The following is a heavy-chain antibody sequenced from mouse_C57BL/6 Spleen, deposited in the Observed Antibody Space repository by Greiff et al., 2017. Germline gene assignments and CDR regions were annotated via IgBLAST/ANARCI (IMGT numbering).Heavy chain of an antibody. CDR3: TRSQGGFFDY. V-gene: IGHV1-15*01. Sequence: VQLQQSGAELVRPGASVTLSCKASGYTFTDYEMHWVKQTPVHGLEWIGAIDPETGGTAYNQKFKGKAILTADKSSSTAYMELRSLTSEDSAVYYCTRSQGGFFDYWGQGTTLTVSS. CDR2: IDPETGGT. CDR1: GYTFTDYE. J-gene: IGHJ2*01.